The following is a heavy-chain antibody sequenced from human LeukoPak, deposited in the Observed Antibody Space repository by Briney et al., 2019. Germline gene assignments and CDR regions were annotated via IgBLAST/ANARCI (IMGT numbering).Heavy chain of an antibody. V-gene: IGHV1-18*01. CDR1: GYTFTSYG. CDR2: ISAYNGNT. Sequence: GASVKVSCKASGYTFTSYGISWVRQAPGQGLEGMGWISAYNGNTNYAQKLQGRVTMTTDTSTSTAYMELRSLRSDDTAVYYSAREITYYYDSSGYSSYYFDYWGQRTLVTVSS. J-gene: IGHJ4*02. CDR3: AREITYYYDSSGYSSYYFDY. D-gene: IGHD3-22*01.